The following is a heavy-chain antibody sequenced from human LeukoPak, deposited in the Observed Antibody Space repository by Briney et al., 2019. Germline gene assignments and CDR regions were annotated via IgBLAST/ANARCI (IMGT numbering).Heavy chain of an antibody. CDR2: INSDGSST. Sequence: GGSLRLSCAASGFTFTSYWMHWVRQAPGKGLVWVSRINSDGSSTSYADSVKGRFTISRDNSKNTLYLQMNSLRAEDTAVYYCAKIVGATPVDYWGQGTLVTVSS. J-gene: IGHJ4*02. CDR1: GFTFTSYW. V-gene: IGHV3-74*01. D-gene: IGHD1-26*01. CDR3: AKIVGATPVDY.